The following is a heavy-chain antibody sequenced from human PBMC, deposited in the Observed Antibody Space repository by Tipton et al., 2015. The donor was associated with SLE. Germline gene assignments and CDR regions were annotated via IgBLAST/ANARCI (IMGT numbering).Heavy chain of an antibody. V-gene: IGHV1-18*01. CDR2: ISGYNANT. Sequence: QLVQSGPEVKKPGASVKVSCKASGYTFSNYGISWVRQAPGQGLEWMGWISGYNANTNYAQKFQGRVTMTTDTSTSTAYMELRSLRSDDTAVYYCATQPPYSGTWYFDYWGQGTLVTVSS. J-gene: IGHJ4*02. CDR3: ATQPPYSGTWYFDY. D-gene: IGHD6-13*01. CDR1: GYTFSNYG.